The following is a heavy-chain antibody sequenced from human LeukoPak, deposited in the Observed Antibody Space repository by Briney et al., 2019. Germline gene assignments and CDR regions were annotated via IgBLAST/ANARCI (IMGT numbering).Heavy chain of an antibody. Sequence: GGSLRLSCAASGFTFSSYSMTWVRQAPGKGLEWVSSISSSSSYIYYADSVKGRFTISRDNAKNSLYLQMNSLRAEDTAVYYCARVYGYSYGYGDYWGQGTLVTVSS. CDR2: ISSSSSYI. CDR3: ARVYGYSYGYGDY. D-gene: IGHD5-18*01. CDR1: GFTFSSYS. V-gene: IGHV3-21*01. J-gene: IGHJ4*02.